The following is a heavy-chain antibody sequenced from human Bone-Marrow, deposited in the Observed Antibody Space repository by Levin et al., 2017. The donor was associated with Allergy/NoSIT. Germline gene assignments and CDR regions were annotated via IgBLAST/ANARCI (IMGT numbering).Heavy chain of an antibody. CDR3: AKDRGQDDESSRYYLDF. CDR1: GFTFDDYP. V-gene: IGHV3-43D*03. D-gene: IGHD3-22*01. CDR2: INWDGGTT. Sequence: GESLKISCAASGFTFDDYPMHWVRQVPGKGLEWVSFINWDGGTTFYADSVKGRFTISRDNSKDSLFLQMDSLSAEDTAFYFCAKDRGQDDESSRYYLDFWGQGTLITVSS. J-gene: IGHJ4*02.